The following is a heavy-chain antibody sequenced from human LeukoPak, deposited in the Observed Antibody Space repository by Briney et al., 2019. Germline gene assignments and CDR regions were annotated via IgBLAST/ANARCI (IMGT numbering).Heavy chain of an antibody. CDR1: GGSFSGYY. D-gene: IGHD6-13*01. CDR2: INHSGST. CDR3: ARGKRAGYSSSRYGHNYYYGMDV. Sequence: TLSLTCAVYGGSFSGYYWSWIRQPPGKGLEWIGEINHSGSTNYNPSLKSRVAISVDTSKNQFSLKLSSVTAADTAVYCCARGKRAGYSSSRYGHNYYYGMDVWGQGTTVTVSS. V-gene: IGHV4-34*01. J-gene: IGHJ6*02.